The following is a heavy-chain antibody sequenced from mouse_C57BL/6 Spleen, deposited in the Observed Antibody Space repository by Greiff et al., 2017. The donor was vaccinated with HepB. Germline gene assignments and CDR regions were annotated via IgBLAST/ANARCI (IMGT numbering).Heavy chain of an antibody. J-gene: IGHJ2*01. V-gene: IGHV1-26*01. CDR2: INPNNGGT. CDR3: AGMGGYGPDY. D-gene: IGHD1-1*02. CDR1: GYTFTDYY. Sequence: EVKLQQSGPELVKPGASVKISCKASGYTFTDYYMNWVKQSHGQSLEWIGDINPNNGGTSYNQKFKGKATLTVDKSSSTAYMKLRSLTSEDSAVYYCAGMGGYGPDYWGQGTTLTVSS.